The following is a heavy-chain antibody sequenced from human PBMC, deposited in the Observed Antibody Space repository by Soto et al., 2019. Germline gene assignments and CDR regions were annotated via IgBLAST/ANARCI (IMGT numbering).Heavy chain of an antibody. V-gene: IGHV4-39*01. J-gene: IGHJ4*02. CDR2: VFYTGFT. D-gene: IGHD1-20*01. Sequence: KTSETLSLTCAVSGGSISDSYYYWGWLRQSPGKGPEWIGSVFYTGFTSYNPALVSRVSVSVDTSKNQFSLKMNAVTAADTAVYYCATSQKGYNWNYFDHWGQGALVTVSS. CDR3: ATSQKGYNWNYFDH. CDR1: GGSISDSYYY.